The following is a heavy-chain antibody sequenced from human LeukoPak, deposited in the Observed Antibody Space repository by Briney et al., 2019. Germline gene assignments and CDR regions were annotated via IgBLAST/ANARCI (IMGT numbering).Heavy chain of an antibody. CDR1: GYSISSGYY. J-gene: IGHJ3*02. CDR3: ASPDIVVVPAAMGLGVVTDDAFDI. CDR2: IYHSGST. Sequence: SETLSLTCTVSGYSISSGYYWGWIRQPPGKGLEWIGSIYHSGSTYYNPSLKSRVTISVDTSKNQFSLKLSYVTAADTAVYYCASPDIVVVPAAMGLGVVTDDAFDIWGQGTMVTVSS. V-gene: IGHV4-38-2*02. D-gene: IGHD2-2*01.